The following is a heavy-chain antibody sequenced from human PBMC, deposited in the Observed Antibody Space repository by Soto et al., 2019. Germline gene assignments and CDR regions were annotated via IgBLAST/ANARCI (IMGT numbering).Heavy chain of an antibody. J-gene: IGHJ5*02. CDR2: INHSGST. D-gene: IGHD3-22*01. CDR3: ARSYYDSSNWFDP. Sequence: PSEPLSLTCAVYGGSFSGYYWSWISQPPGKGLEWIGEINHSGSTNYNPSLKSRVTISVDTSKNQFSLKLSSVTAADTAVYYCARSYYDSSNWFDPWGQGTLVTVSS. CDR1: GGSFSGYY. V-gene: IGHV4-34*01.